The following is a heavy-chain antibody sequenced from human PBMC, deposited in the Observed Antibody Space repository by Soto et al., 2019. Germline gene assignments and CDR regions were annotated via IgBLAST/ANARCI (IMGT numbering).Heavy chain of an antibody. Sequence: SETLALTCTFSGGSISRYYWSWIRQPPGKGLEWIGYIYYSGSTNYNPSLKSRVTISVDTSKNQFSLKLSSVTAADTAVYYCASLVVPAARDYYYYYMDVWGQGTMVTVYS. D-gene: IGHD2-2*01. CDR1: GGSISRYY. J-gene: IGHJ6*03. V-gene: IGHV4-59*08. CDR2: IYYSGST. CDR3: ASLVVPAARDYYYYYMDV.